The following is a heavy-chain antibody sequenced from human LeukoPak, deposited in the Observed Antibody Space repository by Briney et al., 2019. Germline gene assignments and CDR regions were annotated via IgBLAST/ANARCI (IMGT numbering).Heavy chain of an antibody. CDR2: VSGSGGST. J-gene: IGHJ4*02. CDR3: AKGYGDYVGQKFDY. Sequence: GGSLRLSCAASGVTFSSHAMSWVRQAPEKEMEWVSAVSGSGGSTYYADSVKGRFTISRDNSKNPLYLQMNSLRAEDTAVYYCAKGYGDYVGQKFDYWGQGTLVTVSS. CDR1: GVTFSSHA. D-gene: IGHD4-17*01. V-gene: IGHV3-23*01.